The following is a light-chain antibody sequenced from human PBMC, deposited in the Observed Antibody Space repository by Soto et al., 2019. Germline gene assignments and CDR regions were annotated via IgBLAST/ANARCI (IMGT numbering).Light chain of an antibody. CDR1: SSDVGDGDF. CDR2: KVS. CDR3: CSYTRSYTWV. Sequence: QPASVSGSPRQSITISCTGTSSDVGDGDFVSWYQQRPGNAPKLMIYKVSNRPSGVSNRFSGSKSGNTASLTISGLQAEDEADYYCCSYTRSYTWVFGGGTQLTVL. V-gene: IGLV2-14*01. J-gene: IGLJ3*02.